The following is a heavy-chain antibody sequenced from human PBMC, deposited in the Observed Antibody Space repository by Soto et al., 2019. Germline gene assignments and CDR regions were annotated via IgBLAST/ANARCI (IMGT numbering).Heavy chain of an antibody. CDR3: AKGASSGYFLDY. D-gene: IGHD3-22*01. V-gene: IGHV3-23*01. J-gene: IGHJ4*02. CDR1: GFSFSSYT. CDR2: ITGSGGGT. Sequence: QAGGSLRLSCAASGFSFSSYTMTWVRQAPGKGLEWVSAITGSGGGTTFADSVKGRFTISRDNSKNTLYLQMNSLRAEDTAVYYCAKGASSGYFLDYWGQGSLVTVSS.